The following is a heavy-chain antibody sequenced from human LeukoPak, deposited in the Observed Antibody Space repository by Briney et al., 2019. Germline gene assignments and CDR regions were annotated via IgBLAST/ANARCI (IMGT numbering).Heavy chain of an antibody. CDR3: AKDKSGYVDY. J-gene: IGHJ4*02. CDR1: GFTFDDYT. V-gene: IGHV3-43*01. CDR2: ISCDGVST. Sequence: GGSLRLSCAASGFTFDDYTMHWVRQAPGKGLEWVSLISCDGVSTYYEDSVKGSFTISRDNSKNSLYLQMNSLRTEDTALYYCAKDKSGYVDYWGQGTLVTVSS. D-gene: IGHD1-26*01.